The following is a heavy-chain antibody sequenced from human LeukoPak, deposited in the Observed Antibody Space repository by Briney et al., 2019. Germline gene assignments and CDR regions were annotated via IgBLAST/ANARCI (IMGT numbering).Heavy chain of an antibody. Sequence: ASVTVSCKASGYTFTSYGISWVRQAPGQGLEWMGWISAYNGNTNYAQKLQGRVTMTRDMSTSTVYMELSSLRSEDTAVYYCARSRLWSPRDAFDIWAQGTMVTVSS. V-gene: IGHV1-18*01. CDR2: ISAYNGNT. CDR1: GYTFTSYG. D-gene: IGHD3-16*01. CDR3: ARSRLWSPRDAFDI. J-gene: IGHJ3*02.